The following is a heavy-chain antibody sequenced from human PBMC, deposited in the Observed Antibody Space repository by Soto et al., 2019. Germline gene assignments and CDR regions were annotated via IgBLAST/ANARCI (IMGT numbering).Heavy chain of an antibody. CDR3: ARRYCSGGSCYWNNWFDP. CDR1: GYTLTELS. V-gene: IGHV1-24*01. J-gene: IGHJ5*02. CDR2: FVPKVGET. D-gene: IGHD2-15*01. Sequence: ASVKVSCKVSGYTLTELSMHWVRQAPGKGLEWMGGFVPKVGETNYAQKFQGRVTITADTSTSTAYMELSSLRSEDTAVYYCARRYCSGGSCYWNNWFDPWGQGTLVTVSS.